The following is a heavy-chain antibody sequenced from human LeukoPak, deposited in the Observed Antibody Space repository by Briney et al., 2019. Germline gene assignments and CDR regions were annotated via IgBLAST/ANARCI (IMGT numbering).Heavy chain of an antibody. CDR3: AKEDYYDSSGYSVYFDY. D-gene: IGHD3-22*01. V-gene: IGHV3-23*01. CDR1: GFTFSSYA. Sequence: GGSQRLSCAASGFTFSSYAMSWVRQAPGKGLEWVSAISGSGGSTYYADSVKGRFTISRDNSKNTLYLQMNSLRAEDTAVYYCAKEDYYDSSGYSVYFDYWGQGTLVTVSS. CDR2: ISGSGGST. J-gene: IGHJ4*02.